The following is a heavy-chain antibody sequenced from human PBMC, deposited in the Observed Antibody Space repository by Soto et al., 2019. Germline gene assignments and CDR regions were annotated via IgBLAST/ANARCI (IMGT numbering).Heavy chain of an antibody. D-gene: IGHD3-10*01. CDR2: ISTGGAYR. V-gene: IGHV3-21*06. J-gene: IGHJ4*02. CDR3: ARDIASPGSDYFDS. CDR1: GFTFRNYN. Sequence: EVHLVESGGGLVKAGGSLRLFCTASGFTFRNYNRNWVRQAPGQGLECVSSISTGGAYRFYAYSVKGPFTSSRDNAQNSLFLQIDSPRAEDTAVYYCARDIASPGSDYFDSWGQGTLVTVSS.